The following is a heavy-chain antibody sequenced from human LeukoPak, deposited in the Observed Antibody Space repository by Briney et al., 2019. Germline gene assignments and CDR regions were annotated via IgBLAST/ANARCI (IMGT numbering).Heavy chain of an antibody. CDR1: GGSISSSSYY. V-gene: IGHV4-39*01. Sequence: SETLSLTCTVSGGSISSSSYYWGWIRQPPGKGLEWIGSIYYSGSTYYNPSLKSRVTISVDTSKNQFSLKLSSVTAADTAVYYCARGRIAARRLCLDYWGQGTLVTVSS. J-gene: IGHJ4*02. D-gene: IGHD6-6*01. CDR3: ARGRIAARRLCLDY. CDR2: IYYSGST.